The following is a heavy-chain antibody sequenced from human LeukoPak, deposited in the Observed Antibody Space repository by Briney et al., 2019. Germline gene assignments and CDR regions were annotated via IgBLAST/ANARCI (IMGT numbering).Heavy chain of an antibody. CDR3: ARIGVPAAIMGYNWFDP. V-gene: IGHV1-18*01. CDR1: GYTFTSYG. J-gene: IGHJ5*02. CDR2: ISAYNGNT. D-gene: IGHD2-2*02. Sequence: ASVKVSCKASGYTFTSYGISWVRQAPGQGLEWMGWISAYNGNTNYAQKLQGRVTMTTDTSTSTAYMELRSLRSDDTAVYYCARIGVPAAIMGYNWFDPWGQGTLVTVSS.